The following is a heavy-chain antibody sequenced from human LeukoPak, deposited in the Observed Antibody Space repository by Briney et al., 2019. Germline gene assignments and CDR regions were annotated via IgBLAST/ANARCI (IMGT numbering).Heavy chain of an antibody. D-gene: IGHD3-22*01. Sequence: SQTLSLTCTVSGGSISSGDYYWSWIRQPPGKGLEWIGYIYYSGSTYYNPSLKSRVTISVDTSKNQFSLKLSSVTAADTAVYYCARVGWPTIYYDSSGYYQYFDYWGQGTLVTVSS. J-gene: IGHJ4*02. CDR3: ARVGWPTIYYDSSGYYQYFDY. CDR2: IYYSGST. V-gene: IGHV4-30-4*08. CDR1: GGSISSGDYY.